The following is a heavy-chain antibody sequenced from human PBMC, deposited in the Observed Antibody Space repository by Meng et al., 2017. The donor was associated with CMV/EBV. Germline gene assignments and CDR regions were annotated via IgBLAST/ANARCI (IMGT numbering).Heavy chain of an antibody. V-gene: IGHV3-30*02. CDR3: AKESIIWARVSVDAFDI. Sequence: GGSLRLSCAASGFTFSSYCMHWVRQAPGKGLEWVAFIRYDGSNKYYADSVKGRFTISRDNSKNTLYLQMNSLRAEDTAVYYCAKESIIWARVSVDAFDIWGQGTMVTVSS. CDR2: IRYDGSNK. D-gene: IGHD3-16*01. J-gene: IGHJ3*02. CDR1: GFTFSSYC.